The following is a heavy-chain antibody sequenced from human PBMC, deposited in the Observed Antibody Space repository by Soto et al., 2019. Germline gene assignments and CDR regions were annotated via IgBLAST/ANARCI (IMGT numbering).Heavy chain of an antibody. Sequence: GGSLRLSCAACGFTFDDYAMHWVRQAPGKGLEWVSLISGDGGSTYYADSVKGRFTISRDNSKNSLYLQMNSLRTEDDAVYYYAKDKPSDRYISGWYDYWGQGTLVTVSS. D-gene: IGHD6-19*01. J-gene: IGHJ4*02. CDR2: ISGDGGST. CDR3: AKDKPSDRYISGWYDY. CDR1: GFTFDDYA. V-gene: IGHV3-43*02.